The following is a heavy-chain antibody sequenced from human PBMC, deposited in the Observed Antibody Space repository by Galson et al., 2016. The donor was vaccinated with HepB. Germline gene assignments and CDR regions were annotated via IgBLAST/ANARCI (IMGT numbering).Heavy chain of an antibody. V-gene: IGHV4-59*01. CDR1: GGSLSTYS. J-gene: IGHJ4*02. D-gene: IGHD1-26*01. CDR2: VYYSGTT. CDR3: ARGGQGLWDHI. Sequence: SETLSLTCAVSGGSLSTYSWSWIRQPPGKGLEWIGYVYYSGTTNYNPPLKSRLTISLDTSKNQFSLKLSSVTAADTAGYFCARGGQGLWDHIWGQGTLVAVSS.